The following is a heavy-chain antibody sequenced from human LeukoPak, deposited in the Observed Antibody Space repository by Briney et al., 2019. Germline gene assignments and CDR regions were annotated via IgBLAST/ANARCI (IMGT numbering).Heavy chain of an antibody. CDR3: ARAPETH. CDR2: ISYDGSNK. V-gene: IGHV3-30*04. J-gene: IGHJ4*02. CDR1: GFTFSSYA. Sequence: TGGSLRLSCAASGFTFSSYAMHWVRQAPGKGLEWVAVISYDGSNKYYADSVKGRFTISRDNSKNTLYLQMNSLRAEDTAVYYCARAPETHWGQGTLVTVSS.